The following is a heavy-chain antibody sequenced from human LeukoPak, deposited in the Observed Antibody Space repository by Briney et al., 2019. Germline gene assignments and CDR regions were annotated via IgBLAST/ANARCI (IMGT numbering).Heavy chain of an antibody. CDR3: ARVNYDILTGYYGLDY. J-gene: IGHJ4*02. V-gene: IGHV3-74*01. CDR1: GFTFSSHW. D-gene: IGHD3-9*01. CDR2: INSDGSST. Sequence: GGSLRLSCAASGFTFSSHWMHWVRQAPGKGLVWVSRINSDGSSTSYADSVKGRFTIPRDNAKNTLYLQMNSLRAEDTAVYYCARVNYDILTGYYGLDYWGQGTLVTVSS.